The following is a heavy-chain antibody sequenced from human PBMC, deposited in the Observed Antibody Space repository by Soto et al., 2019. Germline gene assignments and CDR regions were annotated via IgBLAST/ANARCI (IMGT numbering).Heavy chain of an antibody. Sequence: QVQLQESGPGLVKPSQTLSLTCTVSGGSISSGGYYWSWIRQHPGKGLEWIGYIYYSGSTYYNPSLKGGVTLSENTSKNQFPLKRSSGTAGNPAVYYWARDRGLFWGGDCPVGGQGTTVTVSS. J-gene: IGHJ6*02. CDR3: ARDRGLFWGGDCPV. V-gene: IGHV4-31*03. CDR2: IYYSGST. CDR1: GGSISSGGYY. D-gene: IGHD3-16*01.